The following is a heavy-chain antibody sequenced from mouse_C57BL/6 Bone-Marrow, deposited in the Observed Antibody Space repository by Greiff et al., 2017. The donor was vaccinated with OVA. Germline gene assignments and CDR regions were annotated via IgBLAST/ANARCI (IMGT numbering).Heavy chain of an antibody. D-gene: IGHD1-1*01. J-gene: IGHJ1*03. V-gene: IGHV1-72*01. CDR1: GYTFTSYW. CDR3: ASYYGSSFYWYFDV. Sequence: QVQLKQPGAELVKPGASVKLSCKASGYTFTSYWMHWVKQRPGRGLEWIGRIDPNSGGTKYNEKFKSKATLTVDKPSSTAYMQLSSLTSEDSAVYYCASYYGSSFYWYFDVWGTGTTVTVSS. CDR2: IDPNSGGT.